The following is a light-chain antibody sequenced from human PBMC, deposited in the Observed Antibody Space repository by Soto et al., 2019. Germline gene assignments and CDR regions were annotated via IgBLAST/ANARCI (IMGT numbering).Light chain of an antibody. J-gene: IGKJ1*01. CDR1: QRLSASD. V-gene: IGKV3-15*01. Sequence: TQSTGTLSLSQGQRATLPCRASQRLSASDIAWYQQKPGQAPRIIIYGESTRATGIQARFSAIWSGTELTLNISSLKSEDLSVYYCQQYNNWPRTFGQVTK. CDR2: GES. CDR3: QQYNNWPRT.